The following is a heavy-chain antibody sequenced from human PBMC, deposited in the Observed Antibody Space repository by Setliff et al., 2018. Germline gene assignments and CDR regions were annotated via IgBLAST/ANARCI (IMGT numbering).Heavy chain of an antibody. J-gene: IGHJ4*02. D-gene: IGHD1-1*01. V-gene: IGHV4-38-2*01. CDR2: IHHSGST. Sequence: KASETLSLTCAVSGYSISNICYWGWIRQPPGKGLEWIATIHHSGSTNYNPSLKSRATISVDTSKNQFSLKVSSVTAADTAVYYCGRVGNWNFFDFWGQGTLVTVSS. CDR1: GYSISNICY. CDR3: GRVGNWNFFDF.